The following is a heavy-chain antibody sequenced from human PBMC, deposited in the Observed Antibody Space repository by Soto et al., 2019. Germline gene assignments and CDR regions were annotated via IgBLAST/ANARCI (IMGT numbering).Heavy chain of an antibody. CDR2: FFYREDT. D-gene: IGHD2-8*02. J-gene: IGHJ4*02. CDR3: ASRPSGLYYH. V-gene: IGHV4-39*01. CDR1: GASITSRAYY. Sequence: PSETLSLTCTVSGASITSRAYYWGWIRQSPGKGLEWIGSFFYREDTYYNPSLKSRVTISADTSKNQFSLKLSSVTAVDTAVYYCASRPSGLYYHWSLGTLVTVSS.